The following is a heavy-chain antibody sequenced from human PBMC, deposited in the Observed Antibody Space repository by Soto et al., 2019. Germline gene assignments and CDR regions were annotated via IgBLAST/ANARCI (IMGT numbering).Heavy chain of an antibody. CDR2: LYTSGNT. Sequence: QVQLQESGPGLVKPSETLSLTCIVSGASISSYYWSWIRQPAGKGLEWIGRLYTSGNTNYNPSLKNRGTMSVNRSKNHFSLKLSSVTAADTAVYYCARDWGAFDYWGQGTLVTVSS. CDR1: GASISSYY. V-gene: IGHV4-4*07. CDR3: ARDWGAFDY. J-gene: IGHJ4*02. D-gene: IGHD3-16*01.